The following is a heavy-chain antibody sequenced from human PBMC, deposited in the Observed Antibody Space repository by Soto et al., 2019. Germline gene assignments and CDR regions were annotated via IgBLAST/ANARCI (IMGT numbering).Heavy chain of an antibody. CDR1: GYTFTSYG. CDR3: ARERAWISAFDI. Sequence: ASVKVSCKASGYTFTSYGISWVRQAPGQGLERMGWISAYNGNTNYAQKLQGRVTMTTDTSTSTAYMELRSLRSDDTAVYFCARERAWISAFDIWGQGTMVTVSS. V-gene: IGHV1-18*01. D-gene: IGHD5-12*01. CDR2: ISAYNGNT. J-gene: IGHJ3*02.